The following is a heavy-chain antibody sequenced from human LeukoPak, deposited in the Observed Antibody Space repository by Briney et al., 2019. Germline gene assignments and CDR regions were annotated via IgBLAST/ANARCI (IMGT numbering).Heavy chain of an antibody. CDR3: ARGKSRTKDLDY. CDR1: GYTFTGYY. Sequence: ASVKVSCKASGYTFTGYYMQWVGQAPGQGLEWMGWINPNSGGTNYAQKFQGRVTMTRDTSISTAYMELSRLRSDDTAVYYCARGKSRTKDLDYWGQGTLVTVSS. CDR2: INPNSGGT. V-gene: IGHV1-2*02. J-gene: IGHJ4*02. D-gene: IGHD1-1*01.